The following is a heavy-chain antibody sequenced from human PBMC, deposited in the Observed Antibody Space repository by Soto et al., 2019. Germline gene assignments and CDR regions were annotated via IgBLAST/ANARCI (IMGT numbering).Heavy chain of an antibody. CDR2: ISRDGSEK. Sequence: EVQLVDSGGDLVQTGGSLRLSCAASGFTFRDHWLTWVRQAPGKGLEGVADISRDGSEKSYVDSVKGRFTISRDNAKNSLYLQMNDLRAEDTAVYFCARGRAHEYWGQGTLVTVSS. J-gene: IGHJ4*02. V-gene: IGHV3-7*03. CDR1: GFTFRDHW. CDR3: ARGRAHEY.